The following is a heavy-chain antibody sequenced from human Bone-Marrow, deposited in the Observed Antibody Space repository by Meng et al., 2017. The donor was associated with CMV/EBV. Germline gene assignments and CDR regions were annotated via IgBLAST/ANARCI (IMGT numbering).Heavy chain of an antibody. CDR2: IYSGGST. CDR1: GFTVSSNY. CDR3: ARAALYGDYGQAWYFDL. V-gene: IGHV3-53*01. Sequence: GFTVSSNYMSWVRQAPGKGLEWVSVIYSGGSTYYADSVKGRFTISRDNSKNTLYLQMNSLRAEDTAVYYCARAALYGDYGQAWYFDLWGRGTLVTVSS. D-gene: IGHD4-17*01. J-gene: IGHJ2*01.